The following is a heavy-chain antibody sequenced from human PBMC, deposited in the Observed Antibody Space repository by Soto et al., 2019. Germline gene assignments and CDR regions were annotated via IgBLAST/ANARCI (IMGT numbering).Heavy chain of an antibody. CDR1: GFTFRNAW. Sequence: PGGSLRLSCTASGFTFRNAWMSWVRQAPGKGLEWVGRIKREADGGTADYAAPVKGRVTISRDDSKNTLFLQMSSLKTEDTAVYFCAKATATGGGAFDICGQGTMVTVSS. J-gene: IGHJ3*02. D-gene: IGHD2-8*02. CDR2: IKREADGGTA. CDR3: AKATATGGGAFDI. V-gene: IGHV3-15*01.